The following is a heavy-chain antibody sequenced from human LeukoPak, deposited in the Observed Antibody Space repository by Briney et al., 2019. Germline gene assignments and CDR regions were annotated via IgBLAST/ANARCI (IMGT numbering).Heavy chain of an antibody. D-gene: IGHD4-17*01. V-gene: IGHV3-23*01. CDR3: AKDFGDYSFDEYFHH. J-gene: IGHJ1*01. Sequence: GGSLRLSCAASGFTFSNYAMSWVRQAPGKGLEWVSTITGSGGSTYYSDSVKGRFTISRDNSMNTLYLQMNSLRAEDTAVYYCAKDFGDYSFDEYFHHWGQGTLVSVSS. CDR2: ITGSGGST. CDR1: GFTFSNYA.